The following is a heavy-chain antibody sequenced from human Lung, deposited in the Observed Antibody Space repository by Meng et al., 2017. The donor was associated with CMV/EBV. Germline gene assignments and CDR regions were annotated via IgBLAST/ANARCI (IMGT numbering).Heavy chain of an antibody. CDR2: INHSGST. J-gene: IGHJ4*02. Sequence: SXTXSLXCAVYGGYFSGYYWSWIRQPPGKGLEWIGEINHSGSTNYNPSLKSRVTISVDTSKSPFSLKLSSVTAADTAVYYCAREGQLYSSSWYAFDYWGQGXLVTVSS. D-gene: IGHD6-13*01. V-gene: IGHV4-34*01. CDR3: AREGQLYSSSWYAFDY. CDR1: GGYFSGYY.